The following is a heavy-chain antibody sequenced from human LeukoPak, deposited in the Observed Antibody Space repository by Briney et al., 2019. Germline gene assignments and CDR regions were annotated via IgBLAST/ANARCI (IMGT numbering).Heavy chain of an antibody. CDR3: ARAERRDGYNYDFDY. CDR2: INPNGGGT. CDR1: GYTFTGYY. Sequence: ASVKVSCKASGYTFTGYYMHWVRQAPGQGLEWMGWINPNGGGTNYAQKFQGRVTMTRDTSISTAYMELSRLRSDDTAVYYCARAERRDGYNYDFDYWGQGTLATVS. D-gene: IGHD5-24*01. V-gene: IGHV1-2*02. J-gene: IGHJ4*02.